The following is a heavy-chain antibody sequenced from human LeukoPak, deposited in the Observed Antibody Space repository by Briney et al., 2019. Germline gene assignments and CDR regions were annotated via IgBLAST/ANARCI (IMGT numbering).Heavy chain of an antibody. J-gene: IGHJ6*02. V-gene: IGHV3-48*03. CDR2: IGSSGYPT. CDR1: GFIFSTYE. Sequence: PGGSLRLSCAASGFIFSTYEMNWVRQAPGRGLEWISYIGSSGYPTFYADSVRGRFTISRDNAKNSLYLQMNSLRDEDTAVYYCARVFHYYGMDVWGQGTLVTVSS. CDR3: ARVFHYYGMDV.